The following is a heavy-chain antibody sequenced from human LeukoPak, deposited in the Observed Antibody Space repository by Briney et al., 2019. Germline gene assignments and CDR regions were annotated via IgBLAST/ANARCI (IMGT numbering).Heavy chain of an antibody. CDR3: AKSMVYRADHASSFDY. CDR2: ISGSGGST. CDR1: GFTFSSYA. D-gene: IGHD2-2*01. J-gene: IGHJ4*02. Sequence: GGSLRLSCAASGFTFSSYARSWVRQAPGKGLEWVSAISGSGGSTYYADSVKGRFTISRDNSKNTLYLQMNSLRAEDTAVYYCAKSMVYRADHASSFDYWGQGTLVTVSS. V-gene: IGHV3-23*01.